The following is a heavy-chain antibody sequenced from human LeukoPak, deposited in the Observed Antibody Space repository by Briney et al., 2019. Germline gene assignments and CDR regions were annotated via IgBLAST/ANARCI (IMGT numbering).Heavy chain of an antibody. CDR2: MNPNSGNT. D-gene: IGHD3-3*01. CDR3: ARGSTYYDFWSGYYPGYYYYGMDV. Sequence: ASVKVSCKASGYTFTSYDINWVRQATGQGLEWMGWMNPNSGNTGYAQKFQGRVTMTRNTSISTAYMELSSLRSEDTAVYYCARGSTYYDFWSGYYPGYYYYGMDVWGQGTTVTVSS. CDR1: GYTFTSYD. J-gene: IGHJ6*02. V-gene: IGHV1-8*01.